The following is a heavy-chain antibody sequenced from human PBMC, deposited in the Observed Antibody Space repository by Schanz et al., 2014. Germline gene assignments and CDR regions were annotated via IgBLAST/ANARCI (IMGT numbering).Heavy chain of an antibody. V-gene: IGHV4-61*01. CDR2: IYYSGCA. J-gene: IGHJ4*02. CDR3: ASGYDLIDY. Sequence: QLQLQESGPGLVKPSETLSLTCTVSGGSIGSDPYYWGWIRQPPGEGLEWIGYIYYSGCATYNPALKSRVTISVDTSKKQFSLNLSSVTAADTAVYYCASGYDLIDYWGQGTLVTVSS. CDR1: GGSIGSDPYY. D-gene: IGHD5-12*01.